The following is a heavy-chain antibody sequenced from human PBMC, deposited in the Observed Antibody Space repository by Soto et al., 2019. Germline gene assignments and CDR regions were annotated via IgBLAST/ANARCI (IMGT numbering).Heavy chain of an antibody. Sequence: SETLSLTCTVSGGSISSGGYYWSWIRQHPGKGLEWIGYIYYSGSTYYNPSLKSRVTISVDTSKNQFSLKLSSVTAADTAVYYCARSGNGRGGYCSGGSCYGSIAGPQDYYCYGMDVWGQGTTVTVSS. J-gene: IGHJ6*02. CDR3: ARSGNGRGGYCSGGSCYGSIAGPQDYYCYGMDV. CDR2: IYYSGST. V-gene: IGHV4-31*03. D-gene: IGHD2-15*01. CDR1: GGSISSGGYY.